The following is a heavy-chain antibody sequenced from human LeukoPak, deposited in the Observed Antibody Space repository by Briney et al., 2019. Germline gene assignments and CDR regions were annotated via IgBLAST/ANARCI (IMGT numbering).Heavy chain of an antibody. Sequence: SETLSLTCTVSGGSISSGGYYWSWIRQHPGKGLEWIGYIYYSGSTYYNPSLKSRVTISVDTSKNQFSLKLSSVTAADTAVYYCARGGPYSSGWYNWFDPWGQGTLVTVSS. D-gene: IGHD6-13*01. V-gene: IGHV4-31*03. J-gene: IGHJ5*02. CDR3: ARGGPYSSGWYNWFDP. CDR1: GGSISSGGYY. CDR2: IYYSGST.